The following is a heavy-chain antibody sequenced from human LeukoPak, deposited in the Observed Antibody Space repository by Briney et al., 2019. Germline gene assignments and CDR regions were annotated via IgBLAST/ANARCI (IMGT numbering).Heavy chain of an antibody. CDR1: GGSFSGYY. CDR3: ARRPYYYDSSGPEGAFDY. V-gene: IGHV4-34*01. Sequence: SETLSLTCAVYGGSFSGYYWSWIRQPPGKGVEWIGEINHSGSTNYNPSLKSRVTISVDTSKNQFSLKLSSVTAADTAVYYCARRPYYYDSSGPEGAFDYWGQGTLVTVSS. J-gene: IGHJ4*02. CDR2: INHSGST. D-gene: IGHD3-22*01.